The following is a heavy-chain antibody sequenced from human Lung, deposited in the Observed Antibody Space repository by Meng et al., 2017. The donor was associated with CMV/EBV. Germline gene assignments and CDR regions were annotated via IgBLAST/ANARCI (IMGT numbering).Heavy chain of an antibody. Sequence: QVPLLESGTGVKKAGASVRVSCKASGYTFGSYGICWVRQAPGRGLEWMGWFVNYVDTYPAPKFQGRVTMTTDTHTNTAFMELRSLTSDDTAVYYCASGTPGRSYCDYWGQGTLVTVSS. CDR1: GYTFGSYG. D-gene: IGHD2-15*01. V-gene: IGHV1-18*01. J-gene: IGHJ4*02. CDR3: ASGTPGRSYCDY. CDR2: FVNYVDT.